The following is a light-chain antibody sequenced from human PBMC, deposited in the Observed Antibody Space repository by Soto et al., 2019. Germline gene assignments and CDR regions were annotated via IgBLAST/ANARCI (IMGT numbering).Light chain of an antibody. V-gene: IGKV1-5*03. CDR2: RAS. CDR1: LSIVDW. J-gene: IGKJ1*01. CDR3: QQYHIYSWT. Sequence: DIQMTQSPSTLSASVGDRVTITCRASLSIVDWLAWYQQKPGKAPRLLIYRASTLQRGVSSRFRASGSGTEFTLTISDLQPDDFATYYCQQYHIYSWTFGQGTTVGIK.